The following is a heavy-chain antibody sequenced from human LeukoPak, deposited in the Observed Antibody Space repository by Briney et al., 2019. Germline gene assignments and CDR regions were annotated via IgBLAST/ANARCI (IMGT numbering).Heavy chain of an antibody. V-gene: IGHV4-39*02. CDR3: ARELQLWLRVDY. CDR2: IYYSGST. D-gene: IGHD5-18*01. Sequence: SETLSLTCTVSGGSITSSSYYWGWIRQPPGKGLEWIGSIYYSGSTYYNPSLKSRVTISVDTSKSQFSLKLSSVTAADTAVYYCARELQLWLRVDYWGLGTLVTVSS. CDR1: GGSITSSSYY. J-gene: IGHJ4*02.